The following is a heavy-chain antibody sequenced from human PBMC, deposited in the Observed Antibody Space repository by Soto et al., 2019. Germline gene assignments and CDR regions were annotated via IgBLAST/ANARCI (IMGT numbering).Heavy chain of an antibody. D-gene: IGHD6-13*01. V-gene: IGHV1-18*01. CDR1: GYTFTSYG. CDR3: ATGIAAAGLYYYYGMDV. J-gene: IGHJ6*02. CDR2: ISAYNGNT. Sequence: ASVKVSCKASGYTFTSYGISWVRQAPGQGLEWMGWISAYNGNTNYAQKLQGRVTMTTDTSTGTAYMELRSLRSDDTAVYYCATGIAAAGLYYYYGMDVWGQGTTVTVSS.